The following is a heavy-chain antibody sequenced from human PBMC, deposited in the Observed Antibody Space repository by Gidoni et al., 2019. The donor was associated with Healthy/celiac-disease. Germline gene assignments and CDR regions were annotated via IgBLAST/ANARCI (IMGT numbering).Heavy chain of an antibody. J-gene: IGHJ5*02. D-gene: IGHD6-6*01. CDR3: ARDLPLMYSSSSDYNWFDP. CDR2: ISYDGSNK. Sequence: QVQLVESGGGVVQPGRSLRLSCAASGFTFSSYAMHWVRQAPGKGLEWVAVISYDGSNKYYADSVKGRFTISRDNSKNTLYLQMNSLRAEDTAVYYCARDLPLMYSSSSDYNWFDPWGQGTLVTVSS. CDR1: GFTFSSYA. V-gene: IGHV3-30*04.